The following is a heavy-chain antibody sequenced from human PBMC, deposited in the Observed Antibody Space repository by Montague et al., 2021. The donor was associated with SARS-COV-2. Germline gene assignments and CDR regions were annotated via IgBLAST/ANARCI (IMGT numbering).Heavy chain of an antibody. CDR3: ARHYDHSSRVDS. CDR1: GGSISSDY. V-gene: IGHV4-59*08. Sequence: SQTLSLTCTVSGGSISSDYWTWTRQPPGKGLEWFGFVYYRGNTYYNPSLRGRVTISVDTSSNHFSLTLSSVTAADTAIYYCARHYDHSSRVDSWGQGTLVTVSS. D-gene: IGHD3-16*01. CDR2: VYYRGNT. J-gene: IGHJ4*02.